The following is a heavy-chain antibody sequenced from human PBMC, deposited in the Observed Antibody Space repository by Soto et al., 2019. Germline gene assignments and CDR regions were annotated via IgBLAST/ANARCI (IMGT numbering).Heavy chain of an antibody. CDR1: GFTFSTYA. D-gene: IGHD1-1*01. CDR2: ISGSGGSI. J-gene: IGHJ6*02. Sequence: EVQLLESGGGLVQPGGSLRLSCAASGFTFSTYAMNWVRQAPGNGLEWVSAISGSGGSIHYADSVKGRFTISRDNSKNPQYLQMNSRRDEDTAVYHCVKGYWKGDVWGQWTAVTVSS. V-gene: IGHV3-23*01. CDR3: VKGYWKGDV.